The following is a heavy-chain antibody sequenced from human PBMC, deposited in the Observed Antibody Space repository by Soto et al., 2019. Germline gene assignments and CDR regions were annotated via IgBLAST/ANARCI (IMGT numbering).Heavy chain of an antibody. V-gene: IGHV1-8*01. CDR3: ARGHLARPGANWFDH. Sequence: XSVKVPCTASGYPFSSYDVNWVRQATGQGLEWMGWMNPNSGNTGYAQKFQGRVTMTRNTSISTAYMELSSLRSEDTAVYYCARGHLARPGANWFDHWGQGTLVTVSS. D-gene: IGHD3-10*01. J-gene: IGHJ5*02. CDR2: MNPNSGNT. CDR1: GYPFSSYD.